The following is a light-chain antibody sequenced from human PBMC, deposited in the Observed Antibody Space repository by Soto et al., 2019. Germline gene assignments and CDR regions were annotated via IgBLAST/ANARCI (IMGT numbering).Light chain of an antibody. CDR3: QQFNNYPIT. J-gene: IGKJ5*01. V-gene: IGKV1-12*01. CDR1: QGIGSW. Sequence: IQMTQSPSSVSASVGDTVTITCRASQGIGSWLAWYHQIPGKAPKLLIYSASSLQSGTPSRFTGRGSGAAFTLTITNLQPEDFATYYCQQFNNYPITFGQGTRLEIK. CDR2: SAS.